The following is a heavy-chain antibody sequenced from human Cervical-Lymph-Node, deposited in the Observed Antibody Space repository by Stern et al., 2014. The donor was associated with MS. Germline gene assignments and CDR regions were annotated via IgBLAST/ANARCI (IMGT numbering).Heavy chain of an antibody. Sequence: VQLVESGGGVVQPGRSLRLTCTVSGFTFSSYGMHWVRQAPGKGLEWVSVISYEGSDTYYAESVKGRFTISRDNTKNTLYLEMRRLRREDTAVYYCVKRGITEVRGVRLGDYWGPGTLVIVSS. V-gene: IGHV3-30*18. J-gene: IGHJ4*02. D-gene: IGHD3-10*01. CDR1: GFTFSSYG. CDR2: ISYEGSDT. CDR3: VKRGITEVRGVRLGDY.